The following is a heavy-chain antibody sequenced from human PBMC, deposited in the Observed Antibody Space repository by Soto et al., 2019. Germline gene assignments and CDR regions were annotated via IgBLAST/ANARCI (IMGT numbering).Heavy chain of an antibody. J-gene: IGHJ6*04. CDR3: ARGLFAGDV. V-gene: IGHV1-46*03. CDR1: GYTFTSYY. Sequence: QVQLVQSGAEVKKPGASVRVSCKASGYTFTSYYIHWVRLAPGQGLEWMGIINPNGGSTNYAQKFQGRVTMTRDTSTSTVYMDLSSLRSEDTAVYYCARGLFAGDVWGKGTTVTVSS. CDR2: INPNGGST.